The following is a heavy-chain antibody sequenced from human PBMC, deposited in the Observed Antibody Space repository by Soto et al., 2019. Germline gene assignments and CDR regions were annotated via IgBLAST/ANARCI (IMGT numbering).Heavy chain of an antibody. Sequence: QVQLVESGGGVVQPGRSLRLSCAASGFTFSSYGMHWVRQAPGKGLEWVAVISYDGSNKYYADSVKGRFTISRDNSKNTLYLQMNSLRAEDTAVYYCAKDMVAVVVVAALNYWGQGTLVNVSS. CDR2: ISYDGSNK. D-gene: IGHD2-15*01. V-gene: IGHV3-30*18. CDR3: AKDMVAVVVVAALNY. J-gene: IGHJ4*02. CDR1: GFTFSSYG.